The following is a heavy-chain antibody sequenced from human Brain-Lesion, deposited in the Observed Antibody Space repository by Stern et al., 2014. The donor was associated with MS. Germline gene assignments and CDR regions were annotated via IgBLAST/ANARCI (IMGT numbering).Heavy chain of an antibody. J-gene: IGHJ4*02. CDR1: GYTFTGYY. CDR3: ATYYYVSTGYNDF. V-gene: IGHV1-2*04. CDR2: INPKSGGT. Sequence: QMQLVQSGAEVKKPGASVKVSCKASGYTFTGYYMHWVRQAPGQGLEWMGWINPKSGGTNYAQKFQGWVTMTRDTSINTAYMELSRLRSDDTAVYYCATYYYVSTGYNDFWGQGTLVTVSS. D-gene: IGHD3-22*01.